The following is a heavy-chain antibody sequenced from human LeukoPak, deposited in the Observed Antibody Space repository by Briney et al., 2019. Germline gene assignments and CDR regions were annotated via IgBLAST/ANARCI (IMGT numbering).Heavy chain of an antibody. D-gene: IGHD3-16*01. Sequence: SETLSLTCAVSGGSISSSNWGRGVRQPPGKGLEGSREIYHRGNTNYNPSLKSRVTISVDKSKNQFSLKLSSVTAADTAVYYCASRTPFRYYFDYWGQGTLVTVST. CDR3: ASRTPFRYYFDY. V-gene: IGHV4-4*02. CDR1: GGSISSSNW. J-gene: IGHJ4*02. CDR2: IYHRGNT.